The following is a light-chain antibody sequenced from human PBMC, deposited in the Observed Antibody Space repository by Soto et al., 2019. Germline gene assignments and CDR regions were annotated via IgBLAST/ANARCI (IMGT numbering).Light chain of an antibody. CDR3: QIWDGTLQHVI. CDR1: NIGSES. CDR2: DDS. Sequence: SYELTQPPSVSVAPGQTARITCGGNNIGSESVHWYRQRPGRAPELVVYDDSDRPSGIPERISASNSGNTATLTLSRVEAGDEADYYCQIWDGTLQHVIFGGGTKLTVL. V-gene: IGLV3-21*02. J-gene: IGLJ2*01.